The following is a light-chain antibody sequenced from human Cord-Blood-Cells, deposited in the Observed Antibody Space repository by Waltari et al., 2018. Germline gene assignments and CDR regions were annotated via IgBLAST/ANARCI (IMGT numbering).Light chain of an antibody. J-gene: IGKJ1*01. Sequence: EIVLTQSPGTLSLSPGERATLSCVASQSVSSSYLAWYQQKPGQAPRLLIYGASSRATGIPDRFSGSGSGTDFTLTISRLEPEDFAVYYCQQYGSSPWTFGQGP. CDR1: QSVSSSY. CDR2: GAS. V-gene: IGKV3-20*01. CDR3: QQYGSSPWT.